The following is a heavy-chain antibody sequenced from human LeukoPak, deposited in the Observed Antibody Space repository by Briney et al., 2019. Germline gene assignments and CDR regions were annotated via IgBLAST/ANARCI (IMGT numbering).Heavy chain of an antibody. CDR2: INPSGGST. CDR1: GYTFTSYG. CDR3: ARDKQLDWAHYYYYYMDV. Sequence: GASVKVSCKASGYTFTSYGISWVRQAPGQGLEWTGIINPSGGSTSYAQKFQGRVTMTRDMSTSTVYMELSSLRSEDTAVYYCARDKQLDWAHYYYYYMDVWGKGTTVTVSS. D-gene: IGHD1-1*01. J-gene: IGHJ6*03. V-gene: IGHV1-46*01.